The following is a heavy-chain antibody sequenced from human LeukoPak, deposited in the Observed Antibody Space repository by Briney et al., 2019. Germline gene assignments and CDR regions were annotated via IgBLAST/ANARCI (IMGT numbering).Heavy chain of an antibody. Sequence: GGSLRLSCAASGFTFSSYWMHWVRQGPGKGLVWVSRIYSDGSRTTYADSVKGRFTISGDNAKNTLYLQMNSLRVEDTAMYYCTRSGRGGAFDIWGRGTMVTVSS. CDR2: IYSDGSRT. CDR1: GFTFSSYW. D-gene: IGHD1-26*01. V-gene: IGHV3-74*01. J-gene: IGHJ3*02. CDR3: TRSGRGGAFDI.